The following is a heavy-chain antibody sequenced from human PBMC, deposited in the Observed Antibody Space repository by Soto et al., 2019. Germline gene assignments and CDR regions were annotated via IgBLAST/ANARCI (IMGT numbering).Heavy chain of an antibody. CDR2: ITWNSGSI. J-gene: IGHJ3*01. Sequence: EVQLVESGGGLVQPGGSLRLSCAASGFTFDDYPMHWVRQAPGKGLEWVSGITWNSGSIGYVDSVKGRFTVSRDNAKNSLYLQMNSLRPEDTALYYCASLSGSTGFDLWGQGTMVTVSS. V-gene: IGHV3-9*01. CDR1: GFTFDDYP. CDR3: ASLSGSTGFDL. D-gene: IGHD1-26*01.